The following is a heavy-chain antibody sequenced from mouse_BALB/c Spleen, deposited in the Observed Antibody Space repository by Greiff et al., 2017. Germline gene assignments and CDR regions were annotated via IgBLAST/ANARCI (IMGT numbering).Heavy chain of an antibody. D-gene: IGHD2-3*01. J-gene: IGHJ4*01. CDR3: ARGWDYAMDY. CDR1: GFDFSRYW. Sequence: EVQLVESGGGLVQPGGSLKLSCAASGFDFSRYWMSWVRQAPGKGLEWIGEINPDSSTINYTPSLKDKFIISRDNANNTLYLQMSKVRSEDTALYYCARGWDYAMDYWGQGTSVTVSS. CDR2: INPDSSTI. V-gene: IGHV4-1*02.